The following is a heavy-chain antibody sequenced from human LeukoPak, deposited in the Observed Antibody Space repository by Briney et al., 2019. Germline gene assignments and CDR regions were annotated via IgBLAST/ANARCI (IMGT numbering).Heavy chain of an antibody. D-gene: IGHD3-16*01. CDR1: GFTFSSYD. CDR3: AKGWGGAFDI. Sequence: GRSLRLSCAASGFTFSSYDMHWVRQATGKGLEWVSAIGTAGDTYYPGSVKGRFTISRENAKNSLYLQINSLRAGDTAFYYCAKGWGGAFDIWGQGTMVTVSS. V-gene: IGHV3-13*01. CDR2: IGTAGDT. J-gene: IGHJ3*02.